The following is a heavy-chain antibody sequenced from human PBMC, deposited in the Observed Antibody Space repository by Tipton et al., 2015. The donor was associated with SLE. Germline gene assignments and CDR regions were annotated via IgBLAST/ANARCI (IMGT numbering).Heavy chain of an antibody. V-gene: IGHV4-30-2*01. CDR1: GGSIGSGGYS. D-gene: IGHD3-3*01. Sequence: TLSLTCAVSGGSIGSGGYSWSWIRQPPGKGLEWIGYIYHSGNTYYNPSLKSRVTISVDTSKNQFSLRLTSVTAADTAVYYCARGWSVRFLGWAYWGQGTLVTVSS. CDR3: ARGWSVRFLGWAY. CDR2: IYHSGNT. J-gene: IGHJ4*02.